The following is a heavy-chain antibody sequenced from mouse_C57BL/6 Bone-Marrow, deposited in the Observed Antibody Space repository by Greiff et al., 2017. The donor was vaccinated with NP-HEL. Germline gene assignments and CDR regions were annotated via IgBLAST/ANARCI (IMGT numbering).Heavy chain of an antibody. D-gene: IGHD2-2*01. V-gene: IGHV3-6*01. CDR2: ISYDGSN. CDR1: GYSITSGYY. CDR3: ARDGYYWYFDD. J-gene: IGHJ1*03. Sequence: EVQRVESGPGLVKPSQSLSLPCSVTGYSITSGYYWNWIRQFPGNKLEWMGYISYDGSNNYNPSLKNRISITRDTSKNQFFLKLNSVTTEDTATYDCARDGYYWYFDDWGTGTTVTVSS.